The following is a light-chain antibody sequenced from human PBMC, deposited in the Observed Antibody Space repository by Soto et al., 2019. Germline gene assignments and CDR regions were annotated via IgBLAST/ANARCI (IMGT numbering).Light chain of an antibody. V-gene: IGLV1-44*01. CDR3: ATRDDSRNGPV. Sequence: QSALTQPPSTSGTPGQGVTISCSGSSSNIGSNTVNWYQQLPRTAPKLLILSDFNRPSGVPDRFSGCKSGSSASLAISGLQSVDEADYYCATRDDSRNGPVFGTGTKLTVL. J-gene: IGLJ1*01. CDR1: SSNIGSNT. CDR2: SDF.